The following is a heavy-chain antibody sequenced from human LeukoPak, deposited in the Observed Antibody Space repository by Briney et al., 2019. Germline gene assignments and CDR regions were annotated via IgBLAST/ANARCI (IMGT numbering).Heavy chain of an antibody. J-gene: IGHJ4*02. CDR1: GFTFSSYA. V-gene: IGHV3-23*01. D-gene: IGHD6-6*01. CDR2: ISGSGGST. Sequence: GGSLRLSCAASGFTFSSYAMSWVRQAPGKGLEWVSAISGSGGSTYYADSVKGRFTISRDNSKNTLYLQMNSLRAEDTAVYYCAKDPLPSSIAAPFYFDYWGQGTLVTVSS. CDR3: AKDPLPSSIAAPFYFDY.